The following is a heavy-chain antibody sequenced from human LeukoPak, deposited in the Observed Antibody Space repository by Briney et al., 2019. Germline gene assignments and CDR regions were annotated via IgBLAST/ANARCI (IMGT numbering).Heavy chain of an antibody. V-gene: IGHV3-11*01. J-gene: IGHJ4*02. CDR2: ISSSGSTI. CDR1: GFTFSDYY. Sequence: GGSLRLSCAASGFTFSDYYMSWIRQAPGKGLEWVSYISSSGSTIYYADSVKGRFTISRDNAKNSLYLQMNSLRAEDTALYYCARGTKPDSSGYYFDCWGQGTLVTVSS. CDR3: ARGTKPDSSGYYFDC. D-gene: IGHD3-22*01.